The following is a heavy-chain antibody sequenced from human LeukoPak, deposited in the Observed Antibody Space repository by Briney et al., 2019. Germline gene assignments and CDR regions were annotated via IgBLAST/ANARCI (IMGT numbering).Heavy chain of an antibody. D-gene: IGHD6-13*01. CDR2: INHSGST. V-gene: IGHV4-34*01. J-gene: IGHJ4*02. Sequence: SSETLSLTCAVYGGSFSGYYWSWIRQPPGKGLEWIGEINHSGSTNYNPSLKSRVTISVDTSKNQFSLKLSSVTAADTAVYYCARGAPAGGTVGYWGQGTLVTVSS. CDR3: ARGAPAGGTVGY. CDR1: GGSFSGYY.